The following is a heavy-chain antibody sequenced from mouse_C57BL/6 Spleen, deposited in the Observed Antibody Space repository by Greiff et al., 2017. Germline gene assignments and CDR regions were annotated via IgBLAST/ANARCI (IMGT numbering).Heavy chain of an antibody. CDR2: IYPGDGDT. CDR3: ARSLGEYFDY. D-gene: IGHD2-10*02. Sequence: QVQLKESGPELVKPGASVKISCKASGYAFSSSWMNWVKQRPGKGLEWIGRIYPGDGDTNYNGKFKGKATLTADKSSSTAYMQLSSLTSEDSAVYFCARSLGEYFDYWGQGTTLTVSS. CDR1: GYAFSSSW. J-gene: IGHJ2*01. V-gene: IGHV1-82*01.